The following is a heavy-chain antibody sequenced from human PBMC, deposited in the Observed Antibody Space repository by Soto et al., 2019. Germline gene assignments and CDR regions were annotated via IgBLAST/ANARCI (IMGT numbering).Heavy chain of an antibody. J-gene: IGHJ6*02. Sequence: WIWIRPTPGKGLEWIGEVNHSGSPNYSPSLKSRVTMSFDTSKNQFSLNLTSVTAADTAVYYCARARFSQWSQDYYGLDVWGQGTTVAVSS. CDR2: VNHSGSP. CDR3: ARARFSQWSQDYYGLDV. V-gene: IGHV4-34*01. D-gene: IGHD3-3*01.